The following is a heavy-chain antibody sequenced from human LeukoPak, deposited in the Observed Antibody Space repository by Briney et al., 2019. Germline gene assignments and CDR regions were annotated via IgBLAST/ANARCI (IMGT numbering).Heavy chain of an antibody. Sequence: ASVKVSCKASGYTFTSYGISWVRQAPGQGLEWMGWINPNSGGTNYAQKFQGRVTMTRDTSISTAYMELSRLRSDDTAVYYCARTDNDFDIWGQGTMVTVSS. CDR1: GYTFTSYG. J-gene: IGHJ3*02. CDR2: INPNSGGT. CDR3: ARTDNDFDI. V-gene: IGHV1-2*02.